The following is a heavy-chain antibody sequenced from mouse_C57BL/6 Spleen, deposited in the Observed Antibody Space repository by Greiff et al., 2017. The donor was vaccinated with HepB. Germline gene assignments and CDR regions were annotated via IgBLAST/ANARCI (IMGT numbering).Heavy chain of an antibody. J-gene: IGHJ4*01. CDR1: GYTFTSYW. V-gene: IGHV1-55*01. CDR3: AFYSNYVGDAMDY. Sequence: QVQLQQPGAELVKPGASVKMSCKASGYTFTSYWITWVKQRPGQGLEWIGDIYPGSGSTNYNEKFKSKATLTVDTSSSTAYMQLSSLTSEDSAVYYVAFYSNYVGDAMDYWGQGTSVTVSS. CDR2: IYPGSGST. D-gene: IGHD2-5*01.